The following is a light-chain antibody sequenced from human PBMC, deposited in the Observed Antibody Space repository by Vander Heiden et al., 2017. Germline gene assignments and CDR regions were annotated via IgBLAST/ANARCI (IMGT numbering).Light chain of an antibody. CDR3: AAWDDSLNGPV. Sequence: PGQRVTISCSGSNSDIGSNTVSWYQQVPGAAPKLLIHNNNQRPSGVPDRFSGSKSGTSASLAISGLQSEDEADYSCAAWDDSLNGPVFGGGTKLTVL. CDR2: NNN. V-gene: IGLV1-44*01. CDR1: NSDIGSNT. J-gene: IGLJ3*02.